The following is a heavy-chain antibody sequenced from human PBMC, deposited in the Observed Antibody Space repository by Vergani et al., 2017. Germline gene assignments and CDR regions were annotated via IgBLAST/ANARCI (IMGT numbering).Heavy chain of an antibody. J-gene: IGHJ4*02. CDR2: INPNSGGT. D-gene: IGHD2-2*01. CDR3: ARVSCSSTSCYLGPFDY. V-gene: IGHV1-2*02. CDR1: GYTFTGYY. Sequence: QVQLVQSGAEVKKPGASVKVSCKASGYTFTGYYMHWVRHSPGQGLEWMGWINPNSGGTNYAQKFQGRVTMTRDTSISTAYMELSRLRSDDTAVYYCARVSCSSTSCYLGPFDYWGQGTLVTVSS.